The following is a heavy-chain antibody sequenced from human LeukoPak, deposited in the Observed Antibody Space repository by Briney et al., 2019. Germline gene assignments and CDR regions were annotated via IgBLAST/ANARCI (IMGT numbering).Heavy chain of an antibody. J-gene: IGHJ4*02. CDR1: GFTFSSYW. D-gene: IGHD1-26*01. V-gene: IGHV3-7*01. Sequence: GGSLRLSCAASGFTFSSYWMSSVRQAPGKGLEWVANIKQDGSEKYYVDSVKGRFTISRDNAKSSLYLQMNSLRAEDTAVYYCARERGSHSLDYWGQGTLVTVSS. CDR3: ARERGSHSLDY. CDR2: IKQDGSEK.